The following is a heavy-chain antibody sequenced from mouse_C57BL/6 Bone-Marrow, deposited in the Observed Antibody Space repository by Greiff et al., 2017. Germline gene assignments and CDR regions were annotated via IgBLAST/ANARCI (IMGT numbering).Heavy chain of an antibody. CDR2: IYPRSGNT. V-gene: IGHV1-81*01. D-gene: IGHD2-5*01. Sequence: QVQLQQSGAELARPGASVKLSCKASGYTFTSYGISWVKQRTGQGLEWIGEIYPRSGNTYYNEKFKGKATLTADKSSSTAYMELRSLTSEDSAVYFCARGGFDYSKPFAYWGQGTLVTVSA. CDR1: GYTFTSYG. J-gene: IGHJ3*01. CDR3: ARGGFDYSKPFAY.